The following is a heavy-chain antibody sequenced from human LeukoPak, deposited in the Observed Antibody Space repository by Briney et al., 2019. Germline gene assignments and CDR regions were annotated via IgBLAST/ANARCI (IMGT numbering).Heavy chain of an antibody. V-gene: IGHV3-9*01. J-gene: IGHJ4*02. CDR3: AKDRGDYDYVWGSYRYTGYFDY. CDR1: GFTFDDYA. D-gene: IGHD3-16*02. Sequence: GRSLRLSCAASGFTFDDYAMHWVRQAPGKGLEWVSGISWNSGSIGYADSVKGRFTISRDNAKNSLYLQMNSLRAEDTALYYCAKDRGDYDYVWGSYRYTGYFDYWGQGTLVTVSS. CDR2: ISWNSGSI.